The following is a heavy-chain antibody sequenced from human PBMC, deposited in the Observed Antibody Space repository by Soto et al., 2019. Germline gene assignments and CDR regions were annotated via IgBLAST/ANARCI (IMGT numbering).Heavy chain of an antibody. CDR3: ARDVYDSSGEYYPPHRWHYGMDV. CDR2: IIPIFGTA. J-gene: IGHJ6*02. D-gene: IGHD3-22*01. Sequence: SVKVSCKASGGTFSSYAISWVRQAPGQGLEWMGGIIPIFGTAYYAQKFQGRVTITADESTSTAYMELSSLRSEDTAVYYCARDVYDSSGEYYPPHRWHYGMDVWGQGTAVPVSS. CDR1: GGTFSSYA. V-gene: IGHV1-69*13.